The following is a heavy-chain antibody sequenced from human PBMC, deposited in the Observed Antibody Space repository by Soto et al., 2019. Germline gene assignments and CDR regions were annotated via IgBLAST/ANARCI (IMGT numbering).Heavy chain of an antibody. V-gene: IGHV3-23*01. D-gene: IGHD3-16*01. Sequence: EVQLLESGGGLVQPGGSLRLSCAASGFTFSSYAMSWVRQAPGKGLEWVSAISGSGGSTYYADSVKGRFTISRDNSKNTLYLQMNSLRAEDTAVYYCAKEKYDYIWGTRNYFDYWCQGTLVTVSS. CDR2: ISGSGGST. CDR1: GFTFSSYA. CDR3: AKEKYDYIWGTRNYFDY. J-gene: IGHJ4*02.